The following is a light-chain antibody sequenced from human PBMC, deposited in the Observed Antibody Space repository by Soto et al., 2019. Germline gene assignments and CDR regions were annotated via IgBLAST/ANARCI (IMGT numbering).Light chain of an antibody. CDR2: LAS. Sequence: DIVMTQSQDSLAVSLGERATINCKYSQSVFYSSNNKNYLAWYQQRPGQLPKLPIYLASTRQSGVPYLFSGSGSCTVFTRTISRLQAEDAAVYYCQQYYSTTKTFGQGTKLDIK. V-gene: IGKV4-1*01. CDR1: QSVFYSSNNKNY. J-gene: IGKJ2*01. CDR3: QQYYSTTKT.